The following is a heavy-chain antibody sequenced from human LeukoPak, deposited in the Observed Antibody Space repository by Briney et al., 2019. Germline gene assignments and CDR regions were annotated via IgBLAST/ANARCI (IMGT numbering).Heavy chain of an antibody. CDR2: ISSEGFT. CDR3: ARGRGGD. V-gene: IGHV3-53*01. D-gene: IGHD2-15*01. CDR1: GVSVNSYF. Sequence: SCAXAGVSVNSYFMGWVRQAPGKGLEWVSLISSEGFTYYADSVKGRFTISRDNSKNTLYLQMNSLRAEDTAFYYCARGRGGDWGQGALVTVSS. J-gene: IGHJ4*02.